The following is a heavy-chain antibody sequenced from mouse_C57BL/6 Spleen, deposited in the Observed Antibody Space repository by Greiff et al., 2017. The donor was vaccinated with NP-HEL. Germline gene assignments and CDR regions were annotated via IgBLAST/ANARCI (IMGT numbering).Heavy chain of an antibody. CDR3: ARGGLLRTGFAY. D-gene: IGHD1-1*01. CDR1: GYTFTDYN. Sequence: EVQLQQSGPELVKPGASVKMSCKASGYTFTDYNMHWVKQSHGKSLEWIGYINPNNGGTSYNQKFKGKATLTVNKSSSTAYMELRSLTSEDSAVYYCARGGLLRTGFAYWGQGTLVTVSA. J-gene: IGHJ3*01. V-gene: IGHV1-22*01. CDR2: INPNNGGT.